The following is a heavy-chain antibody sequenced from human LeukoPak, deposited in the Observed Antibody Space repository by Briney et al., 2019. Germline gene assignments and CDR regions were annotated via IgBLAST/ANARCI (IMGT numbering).Heavy chain of an antibody. D-gene: IGHD3-22*01. CDR3: AERDSSGFIDY. V-gene: IGHV3-23*01. CDR2: ISGGGTNT. CDR1: RFTFSSYG. Sequence: GGSLRLSCAASRFTFSSYGMAWVRQAPGKGLEWLSSISGGGTNTYYADSVKGRFTISRDNSKNTLYLQMNSLRAEDTAVYYCAERDSSGFIDYWGQGTLVTVSS. J-gene: IGHJ4*02.